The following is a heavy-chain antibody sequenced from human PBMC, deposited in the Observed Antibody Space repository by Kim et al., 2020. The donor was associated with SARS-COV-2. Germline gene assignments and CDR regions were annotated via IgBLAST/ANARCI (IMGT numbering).Heavy chain of an antibody. D-gene: IGHD3-10*01. CDR2: IYTDGNT. V-gene: IGHV3-53*01. J-gene: IGHJ4*02. Sequence: GGSLRLSCAASGFTVSTNYMSWVRQAPGKGLEWVSVIYTDGNTYYADSVKGRFTISRDNSKNTLYLQMSSLRAEDTAVYYCARIPRYLYYSGSGSSKSYDYWGQGTLVTVSS. CDR3: ARIPRYLYYSGSGSSKSYDY. CDR1: GFTVSTNY.